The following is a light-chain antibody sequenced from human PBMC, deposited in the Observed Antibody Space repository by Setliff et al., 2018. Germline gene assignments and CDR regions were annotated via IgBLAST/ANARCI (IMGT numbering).Light chain of an antibody. CDR3: SSYAGNYIYV. CDR1: SSDVGRYNF. Sequence: ALTQPPSASGSPGQSVAISCTGTSSDVGRYNFVSWYQHHPGKAPKLIIYEVSKRPSGVPDRFSGSKSGNTASLTVSGLQAEDEADFYCSSYAGNYIYVFGSGTKVTVL. J-gene: IGLJ1*01. CDR2: EVS. V-gene: IGLV2-8*01.